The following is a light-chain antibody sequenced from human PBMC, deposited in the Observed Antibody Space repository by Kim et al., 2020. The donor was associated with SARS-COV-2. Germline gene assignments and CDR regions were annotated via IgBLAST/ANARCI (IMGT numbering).Light chain of an antibody. J-gene: IGLJ2*01. Sequence: VSLRQTVRITCQRNSFRSYYATLYKHKAGQDPVVVIYGKDYRPSGVPDRFSGSSTGNTTSSTIARTQAGNEADYYCNSRDRNENVVFGGR. CDR2: GKD. CDR3: NSRDRNENVV. V-gene: IGLV3-19*01. CDR1: SFRSYY.